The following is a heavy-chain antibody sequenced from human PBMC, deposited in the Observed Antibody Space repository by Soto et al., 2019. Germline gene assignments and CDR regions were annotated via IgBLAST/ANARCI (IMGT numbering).Heavy chain of an antibody. J-gene: IGHJ4*02. D-gene: IGHD6-13*01. V-gene: IGHV4-59*01. Sequence: SETLSLTCTVSGGSISSYYWSWIRQPPGKGLEWIGYIYYSGSTNYNPSLKSRVTISVDTSKNQFSLKLSSVTAADTAVYYCARGGHSSSWYSFDYWGQGTLVTVSS. CDR1: GGSISSYY. CDR2: IYYSGST. CDR3: ARGGHSSSWYSFDY.